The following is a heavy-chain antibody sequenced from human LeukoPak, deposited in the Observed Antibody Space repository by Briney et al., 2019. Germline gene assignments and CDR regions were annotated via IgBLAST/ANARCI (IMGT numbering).Heavy chain of an antibody. D-gene: IGHD5-12*01. J-gene: IGHJ4*02. CDR1: GFTFSSYG. CDR2: ISYDGSNK. CDR3: AKDRFTDVDKGPFDY. V-gene: IGHV3-30*18. Sequence: GGSLRLSWAASGFTFSSYGMHWVRQAPAKGLEWVAVISYDGSNKYYADSVKGRFTISRDNSKNTLYLQMNSLRAEDTAVYYCAKDRFTDVDKGPFDYWGQGTLVTVSS.